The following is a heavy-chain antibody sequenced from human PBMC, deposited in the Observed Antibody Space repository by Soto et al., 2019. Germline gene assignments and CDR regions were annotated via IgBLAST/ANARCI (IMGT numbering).Heavy chain of an antibody. J-gene: IGHJ6*02. V-gene: IGHV4-34*01. Sequence: SETLSLTCAVYGGSFSGYYWSWIRQPPGKGLEWIGEINHSGSTNYNPSLKSRVTISVDTSKNQFSLKLSSVTAADTAVYYCARGGPSGYYIYYYGMDVWGQGTTVTVSS. CDR1: GGSFSGYY. D-gene: IGHD3-3*01. CDR3: ARGGPSGYYIYYYGMDV. CDR2: INHSGST.